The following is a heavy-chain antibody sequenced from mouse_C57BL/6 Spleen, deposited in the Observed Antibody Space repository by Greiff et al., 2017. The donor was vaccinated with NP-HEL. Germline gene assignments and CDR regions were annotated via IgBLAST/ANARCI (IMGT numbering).Heavy chain of an antibody. V-gene: IGHV5-9-1*02. J-gene: IGHJ3*01. Sequence: EVKLMESGEGLVKPGGSLKLSCAASGFTFSSYAMSWVRQTPEKRLEWVAYISSGGDYIYYADTVKGRFTISRDNARNTLYLQMSSLKSEDTAMYYCTTIYYGNFWFAYWGQGTLVTVSA. CDR3: TTIYYGNFWFAY. CDR2: ISSGGDYI. D-gene: IGHD2-1*01. CDR1: GFTFSSYA.